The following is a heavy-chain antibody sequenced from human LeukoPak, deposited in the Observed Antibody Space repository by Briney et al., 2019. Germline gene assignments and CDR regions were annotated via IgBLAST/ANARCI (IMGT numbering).Heavy chain of an antibody. V-gene: IGHV3-30*04. Sequence: GRSLRLSCAASGFTFSHYALHWVRQAPGKGLEWVALIGHNGADKYYADSVKGRFLISRDNSKNMLFLQMNSLIIEDTAVYYCARNSDYYDYSPQSVWGQGTLVTVS. CDR3: ARNSDYYDYSPQSV. CDR1: GFTFSHYA. D-gene: IGHD3-22*01. CDR2: IGHNGADK. J-gene: IGHJ4*02.